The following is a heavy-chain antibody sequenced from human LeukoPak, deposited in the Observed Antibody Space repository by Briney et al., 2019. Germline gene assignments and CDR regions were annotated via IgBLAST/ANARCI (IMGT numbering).Heavy chain of an antibody. CDR3: TRDKSAGADTGSSFYY. D-gene: IGHD3-10*01. J-gene: IGHJ4*02. V-gene: IGHV3-7*03. Sequence: GGSRRLSCAAFGFTFSNYWMTWVRQAPGKGLEWVASIKQDGGETYYVDSVKGRFTFSRDNAKNSVYLQMSSLRAEDTAVYYCTRDKSAGADTGSSFYYWGQGALVTVSS. CDR1: GFTFSNYW. CDR2: IKQDGGET.